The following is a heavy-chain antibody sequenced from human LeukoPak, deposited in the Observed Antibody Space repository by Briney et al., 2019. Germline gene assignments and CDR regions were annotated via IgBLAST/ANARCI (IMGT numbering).Heavy chain of an antibody. J-gene: IGHJ3*02. Sequence: ASVKVSCKASGYSLTTYGITWVRQAPGQGLEWMGWITTYNGNTNYARKLQGRVTMTTDTSTNTAYMELGSLRPDDTAVYYCARLMEYRTSSRFFDIWGQGTMVTVSS. CDR1: GYSLTTYG. V-gene: IGHV1-18*01. CDR3: ARLMEYRTSSRFFDI. CDR2: ITTYNGNT. D-gene: IGHD6-6*01.